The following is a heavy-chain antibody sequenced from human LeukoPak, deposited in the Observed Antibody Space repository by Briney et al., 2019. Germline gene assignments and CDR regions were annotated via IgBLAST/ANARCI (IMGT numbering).Heavy chain of an antibody. V-gene: IGHV3-23*01. Sequence: GGSLRLSCAASGFTFSSYAMSWVRQAPGKGLEWVSAISGSGGSTYYADSVKGRFTISRDNSKNTLYLQMNSLRAEDTAVYYCAKPRSYSSGWYFSFDYWGQGTLVTVSS. D-gene: IGHD6-19*01. CDR3: AKPRSYSSGWYFSFDY. J-gene: IGHJ4*02. CDR1: GFTFSSYA. CDR2: ISGSGGST.